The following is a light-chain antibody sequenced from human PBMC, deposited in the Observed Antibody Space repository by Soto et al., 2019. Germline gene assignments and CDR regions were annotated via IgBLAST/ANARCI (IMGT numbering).Light chain of an antibody. V-gene: IGKV3-20*01. CDR1: QSVTSSY. J-gene: IGKJ1*01. CDR3: HQFGSSPQRP. CDR2: VAS. Sequence: EIVVTQSPGTLSLSPGERATLSCSACQSVTSSYLAWYQHKRAQAPRHLIYVASNRATGIPDRFSDSGSGTDGTLNIGRLEPEDFAVYYCHQFGSSPQRPCGQRPKVELK.